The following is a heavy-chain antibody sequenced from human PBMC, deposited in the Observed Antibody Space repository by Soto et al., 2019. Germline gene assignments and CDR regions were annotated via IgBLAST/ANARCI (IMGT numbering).Heavy chain of an antibody. V-gene: IGHV4-30-4*08. CDR1: GGSISSGGYY. J-gene: IGHJ4*02. CDR3: ARFNGDYTDY. Sequence: SETLSLTCTVSGGSISSGGYYWSWIRQHPGKGLEWIGYIYYSGSTYYNPSLKSRVTISVDTSKNQFSLKLSSVTAADTAVYYCARFNGDYTDYWGQGTLVTVSS. CDR2: IYYSGST. D-gene: IGHD4-17*01.